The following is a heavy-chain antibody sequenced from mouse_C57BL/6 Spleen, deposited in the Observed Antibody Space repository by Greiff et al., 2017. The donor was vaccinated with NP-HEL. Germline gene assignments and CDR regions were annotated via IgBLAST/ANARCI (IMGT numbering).Heavy chain of an antibody. V-gene: IGHV1-55*01. D-gene: IGHD1-1*01. Sequence: QVQLKQPGAELVKPGASVKMSCKASGYTFTSYWITWVKQRPGQGLEWIGDIYPGSGSTNYNEKFKSKATLTVDTSSSTAYMQLSSLTSEDSAVYYCASAYYGSSYEDYWGQGTTLTVSS. CDR3: ASAYYGSSYEDY. CDR2: IYPGSGST. J-gene: IGHJ2*01. CDR1: GYTFTSYW.